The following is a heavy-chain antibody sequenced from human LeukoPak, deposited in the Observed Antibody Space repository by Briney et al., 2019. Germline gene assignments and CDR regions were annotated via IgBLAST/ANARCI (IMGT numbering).Heavy chain of an antibody. CDR1: GCSFTSYW. CDR2: IYPGDSDT. J-gene: IGHJ4*02. D-gene: IGHD2-2*01. CDR3: ARLSSRYCSSPSCYGQPIDY. Sequence: GESLKISCKGSGCSFTSYWIGWVRQMPGKGLEWMGIIYPGDSDTRYSPSFPGQVTISADKSISTAYLQWSSLKASDTAMYYCARLSSRYCSSPSCYGQPIDYWGQGTLVTVSS. V-gene: IGHV5-51*01.